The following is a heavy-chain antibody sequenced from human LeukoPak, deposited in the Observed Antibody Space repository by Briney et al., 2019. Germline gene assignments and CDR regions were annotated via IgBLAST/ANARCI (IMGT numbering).Heavy chain of an antibody. V-gene: IGHV1-8*01. D-gene: IGHD3-22*01. J-gene: IGHJ5*02. CDR2: MNPNSGNT. CDR1: GYTFTSYD. Sequence: ASVKVSSKASGYTFTSYDINWVRQATGQGLEWMGWMNPNSGNTGYAQKFQGRVTMTRNTSISTAYMELSSLRSEDTAVYYCARTYYYDSSGYYLGGNWFDPWGQGTLVTVSS. CDR3: ARTYYYDSSGYYLGGNWFDP.